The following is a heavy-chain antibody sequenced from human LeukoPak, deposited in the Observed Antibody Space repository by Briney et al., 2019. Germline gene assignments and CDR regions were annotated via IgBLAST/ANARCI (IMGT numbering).Heavy chain of an antibody. D-gene: IGHD3-22*01. V-gene: IGHV4-4*07. CDR1: GGSISSYY. CDR3: ARHGVPNYYDSSGYSLDY. J-gene: IGHJ4*02. CDR2: INTSGST. Sequence: SETLSLTCTVSGGSISSYYWSWIRQPAGKGLEWIGRINTSGSTSYNPSLKSRVTISEDTYNNQFSLKLSSVTAADTAVYYCARHGVPNYYDSSGYSLDYWGQGTLVTVSS.